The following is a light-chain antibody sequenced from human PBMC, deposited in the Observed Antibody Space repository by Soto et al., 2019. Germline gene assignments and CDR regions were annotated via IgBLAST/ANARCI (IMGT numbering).Light chain of an antibody. V-gene: IGLV2-14*01. J-gene: IGLJ1*01. Sequence: QSVLTQPASVSGSPGQSITISCTGTSSDVGGYNYVAWYQQHPGKVPRLMIYEVSNRPSGVSNRFSGSKSGSTASLTISGLQAEDEADYYCISYTSSSTSYGVGTGTKV. CDR1: SSDVGGYNY. CDR2: EVS. CDR3: ISYTSSSTSYG.